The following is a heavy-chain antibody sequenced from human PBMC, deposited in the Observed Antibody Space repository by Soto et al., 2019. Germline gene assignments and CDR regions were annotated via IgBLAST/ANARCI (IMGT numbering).Heavy chain of an antibody. CDR1: GFTFSTYS. D-gene: IGHD2-21*02. Sequence: EVQLVESGGGLVKPGGSLRLSCAASGFTFSTYSMNWVRQAPGKGLEWVSSISSSSYYIYYADSVKGRFTISRDNARNSLYLQMNSLRVEYTAVYYCARDRVAVVAAPDSFDSWGQGTLVTVSS. J-gene: IGHJ5*01. CDR3: ARDRVAVVAAPDSFDS. CDR2: ISSSSYYI. V-gene: IGHV3-21*01.